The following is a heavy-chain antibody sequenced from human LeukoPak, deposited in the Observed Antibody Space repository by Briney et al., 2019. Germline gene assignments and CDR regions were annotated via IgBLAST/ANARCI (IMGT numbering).Heavy chain of an antibody. CDR3: ARSFNPDYYDSSGYGRGFDY. CDR1: GGSISSYY. Sequence: PSETLSLTCTVSGGSISSYYWSWIRQHPGKGLEWIGYIYYSGSTYYNPSLKSRVTISVDTSKNQFSLKLSSVTAADTAVYYCARSFNPDYYDSSGYGRGFDYWGQGTLVTVSS. D-gene: IGHD3-22*01. J-gene: IGHJ4*02. V-gene: IGHV4-59*06. CDR2: IYYSGST.